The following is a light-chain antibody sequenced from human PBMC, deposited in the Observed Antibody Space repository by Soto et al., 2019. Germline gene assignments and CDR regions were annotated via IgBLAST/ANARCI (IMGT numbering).Light chain of an antibody. CDR3: QQYGSSPT. Sequence: EIVLTQSPGTLSLSLGERATLSCRASQSVRSSYVAWYQQKPGQPPMLLIYAASNMASGIPDRFSGSGSGTDFTLIISRLEPEDVALYYCQQYGSSPTFGQGTKVEIK. J-gene: IGKJ1*01. V-gene: IGKV3-20*01. CDR1: QSVRSSY. CDR2: AAS.